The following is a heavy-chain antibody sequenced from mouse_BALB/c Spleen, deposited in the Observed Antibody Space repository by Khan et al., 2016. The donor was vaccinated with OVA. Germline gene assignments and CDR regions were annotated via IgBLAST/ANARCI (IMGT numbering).Heavy chain of an antibody. D-gene: IGHD1-1*01. CDR1: GYAFSSYW. CDR2: IYPGNGDT. J-gene: IGHJ3*01. Sequence: QVQLQQPGAELVRPGSSVKISCKASGYAFSSYWMNWVKQRPGQGLEWIGQIYPGNGDTNYNGKFKGKATLTADKSSSTAHMQLSSLTSEDSAVYCCARYYGSSFAYWGQGTLVTVSA. V-gene: IGHV1-80*01. CDR3: ARYYGSSFAY.